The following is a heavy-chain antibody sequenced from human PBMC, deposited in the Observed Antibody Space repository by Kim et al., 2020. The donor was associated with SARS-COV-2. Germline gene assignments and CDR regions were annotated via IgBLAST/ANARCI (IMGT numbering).Heavy chain of an antibody. V-gene: IGHV1-24*01. CDR1: GYTLTELS. CDR3: ATVGGILTGFLPFDY. J-gene: IGHJ4*02. D-gene: IGHD3-9*01. Sequence: ASVKVSCKVSGYTLTELSMHWVRQAPGKGLEWMGGFDPEDGETIYAQKFQGRVTMTEDTSTDTAYMELSSLRSEDTAVYYCATVGGILTGFLPFDYWGQGTLVTVSS. CDR2: FDPEDGET.